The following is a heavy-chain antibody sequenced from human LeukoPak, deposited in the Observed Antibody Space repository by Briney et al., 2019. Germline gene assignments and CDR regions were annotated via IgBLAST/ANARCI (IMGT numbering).Heavy chain of an antibody. J-gene: IGHJ3*02. CDR1: GGSFSGYY. CDR3: ARASYYYDSRGSIANMPYVFDM. Sequence: SETLSLTCAVYGGSFSGYYWSWIRQPPGKGLEWIGEINHSGSTNYNPSLKGRVTISVDTSKNQFSLKLSSVTAADTAVYYCARASYYYDSRGSIANMPYVFDMWGQGTMVIVSS. V-gene: IGHV4-34*01. CDR2: INHSGST. D-gene: IGHD3-22*01.